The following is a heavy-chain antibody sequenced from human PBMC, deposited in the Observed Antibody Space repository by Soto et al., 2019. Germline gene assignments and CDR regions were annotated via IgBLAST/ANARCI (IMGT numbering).Heavy chain of an antibody. CDR1: GFTFSSYA. CDR2: ISGSGGST. Sequence: PVGSLRLSCAASGFTFSSYAMSWVRQAPGKGLEWVSAISGSGGSTYYADSVKGRFTISRDNSKNTLYLQMNSLRAEDTAVYYCAKSSSSWYKSYFDYWGQGTLVTVSS. D-gene: IGHD6-13*01. CDR3: AKSSSSWYKSYFDY. J-gene: IGHJ4*02. V-gene: IGHV3-23*01.